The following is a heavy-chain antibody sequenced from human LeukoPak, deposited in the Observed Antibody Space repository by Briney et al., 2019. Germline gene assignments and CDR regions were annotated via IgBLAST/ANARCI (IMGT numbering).Heavy chain of an antibody. Sequence: SETLSLTCAVSGGSISSGGYSWSWIWQPPGKGLEWIGYIYHSGSTYYNPSLKSRVTISVDKSKNQFSLKLSSVTAADTAVYYCATTLGYCGGGSCHNWGQGTLVTVSS. D-gene: IGHD2-15*01. J-gene: IGHJ4*02. V-gene: IGHV4-30-2*01. CDR3: ATTLGYCGGGSCHN. CDR1: GGSISSGGYS. CDR2: IYHSGST.